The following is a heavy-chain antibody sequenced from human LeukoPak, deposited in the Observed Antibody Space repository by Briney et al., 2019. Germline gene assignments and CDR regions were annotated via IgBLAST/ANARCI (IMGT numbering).Heavy chain of an antibody. Sequence: SETLSLTCAVYGGSFSGYYWSWIRQPPGKGLEWIGEINHSGSTNYNPSLKSRVTISVDTSKNQFSLKLSSVTAADTAVYYCARGLSPGYCSGGSCRPFDPWGQGTLVTASS. CDR1: GGSFSGYY. CDR2: INHSGST. V-gene: IGHV4-34*01. J-gene: IGHJ5*02. D-gene: IGHD2-15*01. CDR3: ARGLSPGYCSGGSCRPFDP.